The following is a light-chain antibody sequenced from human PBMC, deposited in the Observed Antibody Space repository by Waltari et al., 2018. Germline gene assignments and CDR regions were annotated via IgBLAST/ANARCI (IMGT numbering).Light chain of an antibody. CDR3: QQYGSSVLYT. CDR1: QRLTKRS. CDR2: GAS. V-gene: IGKV3-20*01. Sequence: VLTQSPVTLSLSPGERVTLSCRPSQRLTKRSLAWYQQKPGPAPRLLIYGASSRAAGIPVWYSGSGSGTDFTLTISRLELEDFAVYYCQQYGSSVLYTFGQGTKLEI. J-gene: IGKJ2*01.